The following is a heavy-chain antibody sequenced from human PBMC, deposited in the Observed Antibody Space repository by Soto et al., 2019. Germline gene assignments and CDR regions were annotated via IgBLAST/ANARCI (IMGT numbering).Heavy chain of an antibody. CDR3: AREGPAPYAYYGMAV. CDR1: GYSFTTYG. Sequence: QVQLVQSGGEVKKPGASVKVSCKTSGYSFTTYGISWVRQAPGQGLELMGWISAYNGNTNYAQKLQGRVNMTTETSTSTAYMGLRSLRSDDTAVYYCAREGPAPYAYYGMAVWGQGSTVTVSS. D-gene: IGHD4-17*01. CDR2: ISAYNGNT. V-gene: IGHV1-18*01. J-gene: IGHJ6*02.